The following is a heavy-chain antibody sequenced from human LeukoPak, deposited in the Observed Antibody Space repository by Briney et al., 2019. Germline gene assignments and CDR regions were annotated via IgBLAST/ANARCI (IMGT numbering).Heavy chain of an antibody. CDR1: GFTFSSYW. CDR3: ASAEYSSSSRHFDY. V-gene: IGHV3-74*01. CDR2: INSDGSST. D-gene: IGHD6-6*01. Sequence: GGSLRLSCAASGFTFSSYWMHWVRQAPGKGLLWVSRINSDGSSTNYADSVKGRFTISRDNAKNTLYLQMNSLRAEDTAVYYCASAEYSSSSRHFDYWGQGTLVTVSS. J-gene: IGHJ4*02.